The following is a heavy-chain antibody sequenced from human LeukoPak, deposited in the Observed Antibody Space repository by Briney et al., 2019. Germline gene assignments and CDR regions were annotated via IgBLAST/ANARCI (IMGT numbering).Heavy chain of an antibody. CDR2: IYWNDDK. CDR1: GFSLSTSGVG. D-gene: IGHD2-15*01. CDR3: AHTFTGPSGSYFDY. J-gene: IGHJ4*02. Sequence: SGPTLVNPTQTLTLTCTFSGFSLSTSGVGVGWIRQPPGKALEWLALIYWNDDKRYSPSLKSRLTITKDTSKNQVVLTMTNMDPVDTATYYCAHTFTGPSGSYFDYWGQGTLVTVSS. V-gene: IGHV2-5*01.